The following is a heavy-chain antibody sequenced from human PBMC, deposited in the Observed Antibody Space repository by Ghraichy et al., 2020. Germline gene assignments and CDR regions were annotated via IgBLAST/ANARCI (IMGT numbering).Heavy chain of an antibody. Sequence: GGSLRLSCAASGFTFSSYGMHWVRQAPGKGLEWVAFIRYDGSNKYYADSVKGRFTISRDNSKNTLYLQMNSLRAEDTAVYYCATPGYCSGGSCYSILIYWGQGTLVTVSS. J-gene: IGHJ4*02. D-gene: IGHD2-15*01. V-gene: IGHV3-30*02. CDR1: GFTFSSYG. CDR3: ATPGYCSGGSCYSILIY. CDR2: IRYDGSNK.